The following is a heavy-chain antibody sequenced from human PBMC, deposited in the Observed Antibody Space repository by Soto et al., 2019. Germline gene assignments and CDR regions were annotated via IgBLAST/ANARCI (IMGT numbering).Heavy chain of an antibody. CDR3: ARWGSYYDILTGYAPSWFDP. J-gene: IGHJ5*02. Sequence: PSETLSLTCTVSGGSISSGGYYWGWIRQHPGKGLEWIGYIYYSGSTYYNPSLKSRVTISVDTSKNQFSLKLSSVTAADTAVYYCARWGSYYDILTGYAPSWFDPWGQGTLVTVSS. D-gene: IGHD3-9*01. CDR1: GGSISSGGYY. V-gene: IGHV4-31*03. CDR2: IYYSGST.